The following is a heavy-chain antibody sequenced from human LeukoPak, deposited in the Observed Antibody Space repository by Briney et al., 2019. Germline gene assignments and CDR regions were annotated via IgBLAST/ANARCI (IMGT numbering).Heavy chain of an antibody. V-gene: IGHV4-34*01. CDR2: INHSGST. Sequence: TSETLSLTCAVYGGSFSGYYWSWIHQPPGKGLEWIGEINHSGSTNYNPSLKSRVTISVDTSKNQFSLKLSSVTAADMAVYCCARDMVRGVAFSWFDPWGQGTLVTVSS. J-gene: IGHJ5*02. CDR1: GGSFSGYY. D-gene: IGHD3-10*01. CDR3: ARDMVRGVAFSWFDP.